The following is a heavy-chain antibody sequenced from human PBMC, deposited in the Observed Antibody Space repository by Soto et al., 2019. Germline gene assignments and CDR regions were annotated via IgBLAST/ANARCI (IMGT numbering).Heavy chain of an antibody. V-gene: IGHV3-21*01. D-gene: IGHD4-17*01. CDR2: ISSSSSYI. CDR3: AREGYGEYDYYYYGMDV. CDR1: GFTFSSYS. Sequence: GGSLRLSCAASGFTFSSYSMNWVRQAPGKGLEWVSSISSSSSYIYYADSVKGRFTISRDNAKNSLYLQMNSLRAEDTAVYYCAREGYGEYDYYYYGMDVSGQGTTVTVSS. J-gene: IGHJ6*02.